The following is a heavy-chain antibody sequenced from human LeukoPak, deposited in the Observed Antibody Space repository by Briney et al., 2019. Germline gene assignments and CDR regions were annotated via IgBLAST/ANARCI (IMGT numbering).Heavy chain of an antibody. J-gene: IGHJ4*02. CDR1: GGTFSGYY. V-gene: IGHV4-34*01. Sequence: SETLSLTCAVYGGTFSGYYWSWIRQPPGKGLEWIGEINHSGNTNYNPSLKSRVTISVDTSKNQFSLKLSSVTAADTAVYYCARDLDSSGYYFDYWGQGTLVTVSS. D-gene: IGHD3-22*01. CDR3: ARDLDSSGYYFDY. CDR2: INHSGNT.